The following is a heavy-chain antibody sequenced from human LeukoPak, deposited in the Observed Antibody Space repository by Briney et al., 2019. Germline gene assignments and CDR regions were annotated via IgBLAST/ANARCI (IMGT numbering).Heavy chain of an antibody. Sequence: TLSLTCSVSGGSISSYYWSWIRQPPGKALEWLALIYWDDDKRYSPSLKSRLTITKDTSKNQVVLTMTNMDPVDTATYYCAHRPPKFGGCLDYWGQGTLVTVSS. CDR2: IYWDDDK. D-gene: IGHD2-15*01. CDR3: AHRPPKFGGCLDY. CDR1: GGSISSYYW. V-gene: IGHV2-5*08. J-gene: IGHJ4*02.